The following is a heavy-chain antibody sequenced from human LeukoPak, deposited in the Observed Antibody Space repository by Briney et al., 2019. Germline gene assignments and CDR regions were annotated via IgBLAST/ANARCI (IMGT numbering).Heavy chain of an antibody. CDR3: ARGRVLRFPKGHFFDY. J-gene: IGHJ4*02. CDR2: VFSSGST. CDR1: AVSISRHF. Sequence: SETLSLTCNFSAVSISRHFWSWIRQTPKKGLEWLGYVFSSGSTNYNPSLKSRITISLDMSKHQLSLTLKSVTAADTAVYFCARGRVLRFPKGHFFDYWGQGILVTVSS. V-gene: IGHV4-59*11. D-gene: IGHD1-1*01.